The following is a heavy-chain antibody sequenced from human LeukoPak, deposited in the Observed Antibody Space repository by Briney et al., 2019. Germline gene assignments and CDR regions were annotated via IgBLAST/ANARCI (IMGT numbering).Heavy chain of an antibody. CDR1: GYSFTSYW. Sequence: GESLKISCKGFGYSFTSYWIGWVRQMPGEGLEWMGIIYPGDSDTRYSPSFQGQVTISADKSISTAYLQWSSLKASDTAMYYCARQFEGDCSSTSCYTNWFDPWGQGTLVTVSS. J-gene: IGHJ5*02. V-gene: IGHV5-51*01. CDR3: ARQFEGDCSSTSCYTNWFDP. D-gene: IGHD2-2*02. CDR2: IYPGDSDT.